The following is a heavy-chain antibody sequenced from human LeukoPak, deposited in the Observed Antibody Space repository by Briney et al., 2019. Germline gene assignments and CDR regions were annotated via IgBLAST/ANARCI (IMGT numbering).Heavy chain of an antibody. CDR3: ASLGAVAGDIDY. J-gene: IGHJ4*02. D-gene: IGHD6-19*01. Sequence: SETLSLTCAVYGGSFSGYYWSWIRQPPGKGLEWIGEINHSGSTNYNPSHKSRVTISVDTSKNQFSLKLSSVTAADTAVYYCASLGAVAGDIDYWGQGTLVTVSS. CDR2: INHSGST. V-gene: IGHV4-34*01. CDR1: GGSFSGYY.